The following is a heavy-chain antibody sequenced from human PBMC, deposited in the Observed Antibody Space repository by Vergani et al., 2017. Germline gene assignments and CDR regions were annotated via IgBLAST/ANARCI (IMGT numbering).Heavy chain of an antibody. V-gene: IGHV3-7*01. D-gene: IGHD2-15*01. CDR1: GFTFGDYY. J-gene: IGHJ1*01. CDR3: AGSSGGSARYLHY. Sequence: EVHLEELGGGLVQLGGSLRLSCAASGFTFGDYYMAWIRLAPGKGLDWVASIKRDGTETFYVDAVKGRYTISRDNAKTTLDQQMNNRRNEDLGVYYCAGSSGGSARYLHYWGQGTLVT. CDR2: IKRDGTET.